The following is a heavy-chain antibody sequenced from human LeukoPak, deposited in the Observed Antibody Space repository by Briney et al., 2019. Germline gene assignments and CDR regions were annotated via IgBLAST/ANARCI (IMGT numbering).Heavy chain of an antibody. Sequence: GGSLRLSCTASGFTFGDYAMSWVRQAPGKGLEWVGFIRSKAYGGTTEYAASVKGRFTISRDDSKSIAYLQMNSLKTKDTAVYYCTRGYSYDPFDYWGQGTLVTVSS. CDR2: IRSKAYGGTT. D-gene: IGHD5-18*01. CDR1: GFTFGDYA. J-gene: IGHJ4*02. V-gene: IGHV3-49*04. CDR3: TRGYSYDPFDY.